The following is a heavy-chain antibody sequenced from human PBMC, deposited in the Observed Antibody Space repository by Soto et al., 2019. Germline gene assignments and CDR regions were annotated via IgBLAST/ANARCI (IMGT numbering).Heavy chain of an antibody. Sequence: PGGSLRLSCAASGFTFSSYAMSWVRQAPGKGLEWVSAISGSGGSTYYADSVKGRFTISRDNSKNTLYLQMNSLRAEDTAVYYCAKDPRSSYYYDSAFGYWGQGTLVTVSS. D-gene: IGHD3-22*01. CDR1: GFTFSSYA. J-gene: IGHJ4*02. CDR3: AKDPRSSYYYDSAFGY. CDR2: ISGSGGST. V-gene: IGHV3-23*01.